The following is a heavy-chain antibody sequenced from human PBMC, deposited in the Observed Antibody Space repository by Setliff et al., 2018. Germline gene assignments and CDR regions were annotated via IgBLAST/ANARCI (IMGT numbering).Heavy chain of an antibody. D-gene: IGHD2-21*02. Sequence: ASVKVSCKASGYTLTNYYMHWVRQAPGQGLEWMGIINPSGGLTRYAQKFQGRVTMTRDTSTSTVYMEVISLRSEDTAVYYCARESVVVVTTTNYYYYMDVWGGGTTVTVSS. CDR1: GYTLTNYY. J-gene: IGHJ6*03. CDR2: INPSGGLT. V-gene: IGHV1-46*01. CDR3: ARESVVVVTTTNYYYYMDV.